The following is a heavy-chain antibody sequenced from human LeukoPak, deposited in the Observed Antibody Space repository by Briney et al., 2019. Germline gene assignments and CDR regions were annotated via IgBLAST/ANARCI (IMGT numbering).Heavy chain of an antibody. CDR1: GGSISSSSYY. CDR3: ARLIGLGEVSPYFDS. Sequence: SETLPLTCTVSGGSISSSSYYWGWIRQPPGKGLEWIGSIYYSGSTYYNPSLKSRVTISVDTSKNQFSLKLSSVTAADTAVYYCARLIGLGEVSPYFDSWGQGRLVTVSS. J-gene: IGHJ4*02. V-gene: IGHV4-39*01. D-gene: IGHD3-16*02. CDR2: IYYSGST.